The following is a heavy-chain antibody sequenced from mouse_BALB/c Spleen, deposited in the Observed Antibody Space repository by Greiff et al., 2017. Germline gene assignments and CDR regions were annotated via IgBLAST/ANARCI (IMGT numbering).Heavy chain of an antibody. Sequence: EVQVVESGGGLVKPGGSLKLSCAASGFTFSDYYMYWVRQTPEKRLEWVATISDGGSYTYYPDSVKGRFTISRDNAKNNLYLQMSSLKSEDTAMYYCARDEGSYWFAYWGQGTLVTVSA. CDR2: ISDGGSYT. J-gene: IGHJ3*01. V-gene: IGHV5-4*02. CDR3: ARDEGSYWFAY. D-gene: IGHD1-1*02. CDR1: GFTFSDYY.